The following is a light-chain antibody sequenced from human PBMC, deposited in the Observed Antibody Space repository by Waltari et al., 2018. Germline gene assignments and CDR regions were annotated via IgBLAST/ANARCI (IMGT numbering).Light chain of an antibody. CDR3: QQRSNSLELT. V-gene: IGKV3-11*01. CDR1: QSVRSY. Sequence: EIVLTQSPATLSLSPGERATLSCRASQSVRSYLAWYQKKPGHAPRLLIYDASHRGTGIPARFSGSGSGTDFLITISSLEPEDFAVYYWQQRSNSLELTFGGGTKVEIK. J-gene: IGKJ4*01. CDR2: DAS.